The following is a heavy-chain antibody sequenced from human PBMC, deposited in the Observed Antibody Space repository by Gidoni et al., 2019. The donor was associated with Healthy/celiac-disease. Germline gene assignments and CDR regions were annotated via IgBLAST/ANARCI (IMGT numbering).Heavy chain of an antibody. D-gene: IGHD3-22*01. CDR2: ISWDGGST. V-gene: IGHV3-43D*04. Sequence: EVQLVESGGVVVQPGGSLRLSCAASGFTFDAYAMHWVRQAPGKGLEWVSLISWDGGSTYYADSVKGRFTISRDNSKNSLYLQMNSLRAEDTALYYCAKDPDSSGYKYYFDYWGQGTLVTVSS. CDR3: AKDPDSSGYKYYFDY. CDR1: GFTFDAYA. J-gene: IGHJ4*02.